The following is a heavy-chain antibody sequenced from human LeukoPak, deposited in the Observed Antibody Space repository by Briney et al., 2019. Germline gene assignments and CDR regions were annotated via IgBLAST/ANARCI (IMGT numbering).Heavy chain of an antibody. Sequence: GGSLRLSCAASGFTFSNAWMSWVRQAPGKGLEWVSVIYSGGSTYYADSVKGRFTISRDNSKNTLYLQMNSLRVEDTAVYFCARDPGAFPYFFDNWGQGTLVTVSS. J-gene: IGHJ4*02. D-gene: IGHD4/OR15-4a*01. CDR1: GFTFSNAW. V-gene: IGHV3-53*01. CDR3: ARDPGAFPYFFDN. CDR2: IYSGGST.